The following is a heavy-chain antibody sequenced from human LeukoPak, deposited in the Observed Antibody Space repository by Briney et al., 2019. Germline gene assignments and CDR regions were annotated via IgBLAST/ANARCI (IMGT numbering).Heavy chain of an antibody. CDR3: TRDDYYYDSSGFGSWA. CDR2: IRSKAYGGTT. Sequence: GGSLRLSCPASGLTSGEYAMIWVRQAPGKGLEWVGFIRSKAYGGTTEYAASVKGRFTISRDDSKSSAYLQMNRLKTEDTAVYYCTRDDYYYDSSGFGSWAWGQGTMVTVSS. J-gene: IGHJ3*01. CDR1: GLTSGEYA. D-gene: IGHD3-22*01. V-gene: IGHV3-49*04.